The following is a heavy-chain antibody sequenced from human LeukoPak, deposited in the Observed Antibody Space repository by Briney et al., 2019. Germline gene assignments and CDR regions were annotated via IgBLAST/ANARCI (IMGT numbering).Heavy chain of an antibody. J-gene: IGHJ4*02. CDR3: AKDIGYDSSGFLAY. V-gene: IGHV3-9*01. D-gene: IGHD3-22*01. CDR1: GFTFDDYA. Sequence: PGGSLGLSCAASGFTFDDYAMHWVRQAPGKGLEWVSGISWNSGSIGYADSVKGRFTISRDNAKNSLYLQMNSLRAEDTALYYCAKDIGYDSSGFLAYWGQGTLVTVSS. CDR2: ISWNSGSI.